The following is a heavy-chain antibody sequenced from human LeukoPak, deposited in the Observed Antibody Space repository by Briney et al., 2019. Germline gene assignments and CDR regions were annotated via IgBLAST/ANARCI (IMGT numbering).Heavy chain of an antibody. CDR1: GGSFSGYY. Sequence: SETLSLTCAVSGGSFSGYYWSWIRQPPGKGLEWIGEINHSGSSNYNSSLKSRVTISVDTSKNQFSLKLNSMTAADTAVYYCARGREIGYQLPLDYWGQGTLVTVSS. V-gene: IGHV4-34*01. D-gene: IGHD2-2*01. CDR2: INHSGSS. CDR3: ARGREIGYQLPLDY. J-gene: IGHJ4*02.